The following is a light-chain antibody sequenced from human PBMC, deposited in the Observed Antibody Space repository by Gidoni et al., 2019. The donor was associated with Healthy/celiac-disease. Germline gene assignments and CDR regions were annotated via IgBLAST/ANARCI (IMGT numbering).Light chain of an antibody. Sequence: DIVMTQSPPSLPVTPGEPASISCRSSQSLLHSNGYNYLDWYLQKPGQSPQLLIYLGSNRASGVPDRFSGSGSGTDFTLKISRVEAEDVGVYYCRQALQTPHTFXGXTKVEIK. CDR1: QSLLHSNGYNY. CDR2: LGS. V-gene: IGKV2-28*01. J-gene: IGKJ4*01. CDR3: RQALQTPHT.